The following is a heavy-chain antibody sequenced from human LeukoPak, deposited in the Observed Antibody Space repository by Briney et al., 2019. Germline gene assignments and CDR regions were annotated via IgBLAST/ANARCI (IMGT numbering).Heavy chain of an antibody. CDR1: GGSISSGSYY. D-gene: IGHD6-6*01. CDR3: ARDEYSSSWGYFQH. CDR2: IYYSGST. V-gene: IGHV4-30-4*08. Sequence: SETLSLTCSVSGGSISSGSYYWGYIRQPPGEGLEWIGYIYYSGSTYYNPSLKSRVTISVDTSKNQFSLKLSSVTAADTAVYYCARDEYSSSWGYFQHWGQGTLVTVSS. J-gene: IGHJ1*01.